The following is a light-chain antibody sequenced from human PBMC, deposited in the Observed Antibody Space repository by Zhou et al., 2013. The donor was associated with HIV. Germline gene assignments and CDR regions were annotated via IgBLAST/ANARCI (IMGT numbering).Light chain of an antibody. V-gene: IGKV2-28*01. CDR1: QSLMHVNGHNY. Sequence: IVVTQSPLSLSVALGEPASISCRSSQSLMHVNGHNYLNWYVQKTGQSPQLLIYLGSNRASGVPDRFSGSGSGTDFTLKISKVEAEDVGIYYCMAALQAPFTFGPGTTVDI. CDR2: LGS. CDR3: MAALQAPFT. J-gene: IGKJ3*01.